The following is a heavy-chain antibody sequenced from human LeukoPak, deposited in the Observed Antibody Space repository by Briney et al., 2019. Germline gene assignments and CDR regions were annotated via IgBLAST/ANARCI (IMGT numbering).Heavy chain of an antibody. V-gene: IGHV1-2*02. CDR1: GYIFTGYY. D-gene: IGHD1-26*01. J-gene: IGHJ4*02. CDR3: ARDLSGNYPFDY. CDR2: INPNSGGT. Sequence: DSVKVSCKTSGYIFTGYYMHWVRQAPGQGLEWMGWINPNSGGTNYAQKFQGRVTMTRDTSISTAYMELSRLRSDDTAVYYCARDLSGNYPFDYWGQGTLVTVSS.